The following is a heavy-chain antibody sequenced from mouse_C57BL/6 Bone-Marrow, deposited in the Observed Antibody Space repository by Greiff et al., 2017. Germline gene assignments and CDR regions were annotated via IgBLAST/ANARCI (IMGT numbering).Heavy chain of an antibody. Sequence: QVQLQQPGAELVKPGASVKMSCKASGYTFTSYWITWVKQRPGQGLEWIGDIYPTSGRTNYNEKFKSKAILTVDNSSNTADMQLSSLTSEDSAVFYCAKSGTLRRSFDYWGQGTTLTVSA. J-gene: IGHJ2*01. D-gene: IGHD2-14*01. CDR2: IYPTSGRT. CDR1: GYTFTSYW. V-gene: IGHV1-55*01. CDR3: AKSGTLRRSFDY.